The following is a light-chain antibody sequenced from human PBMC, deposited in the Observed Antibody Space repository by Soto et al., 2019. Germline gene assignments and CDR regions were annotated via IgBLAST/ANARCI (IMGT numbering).Light chain of an antibody. CDR1: NSDLGNHNY. CDR3: CSYGDTNTVYV. V-gene: IGLV2-11*01. Sequence: QSALTQPRAVSGSPGQSVTISCTGTNSDLGNHNYVSWFQQHPGKAPKLIIFDVTRRPSGVPDRFSGSQSGNRASLSISGLQAEDEADSYCCSYGDTNTVYVLGTGSKV. J-gene: IGLJ1*01. CDR2: DVT.